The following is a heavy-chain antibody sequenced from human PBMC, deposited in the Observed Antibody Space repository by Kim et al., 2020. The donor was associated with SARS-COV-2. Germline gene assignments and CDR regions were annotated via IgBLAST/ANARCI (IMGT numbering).Heavy chain of an antibody. CDR1: GFTFSSYA. V-gene: IGHV3-23*01. Sequence: GGSLRLSCAASGFTFSSYAMSWVRQAPGKGLEWVSAISGSGGSTYYADSVKGRFTISRDNSKNTLYLQMNSLRAEDTAVYYCANSKVGLVGAGEDYFDYWGQGTLVTVSS. D-gene: IGHD1-26*01. CDR2: ISGSGGST. CDR3: ANSKVGLVGAGEDYFDY. J-gene: IGHJ4*02.